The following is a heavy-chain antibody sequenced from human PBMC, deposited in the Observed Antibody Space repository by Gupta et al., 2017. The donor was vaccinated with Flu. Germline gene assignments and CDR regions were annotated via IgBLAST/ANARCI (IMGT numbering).Heavy chain of an antibody. CDR2: ISAYNGNT. D-gene: IGHD6-19*01. Sequence: QVQXVQSGAXVKKPGASVKVSCKASGXXFXSYGXSXVXXXPGXGLEWMGWISAYNGNTNYAQKLQGRVTMTTDTSTSTAYMELRSLRSDDTAVYYCARVGRPLGWEQWQKKNADWYFDLWGRGTLVTVSS. V-gene: IGHV1-18*01. CDR1: GXXFXSYG. J-gene: IGHJ2*01. CDR3: ARVGRPLGWEQWQKKNADWYFDL.